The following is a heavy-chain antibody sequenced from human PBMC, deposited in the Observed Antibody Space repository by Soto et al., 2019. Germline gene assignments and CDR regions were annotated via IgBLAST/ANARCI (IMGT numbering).Heavy chain of an antibody. Sequence: GASVKVSCKASGYTFTSYAMHWVRQAPGQRLEWMGWINAGNGNTKYSQKFQGRVTITADKSTSTAYMELSGLRSDDTAIYYCARVDASLVRLVGQFYFDRWGQGTLVTVSS. CDR2: INAGNGNT. CDR1: GYTFTSYA. CDR3: ARVDASLVRLVGQFYFDR. D-gene: IGHD3-10*01. J-gene: IGHJ4*02. V-gene: IGHV1-3*01.